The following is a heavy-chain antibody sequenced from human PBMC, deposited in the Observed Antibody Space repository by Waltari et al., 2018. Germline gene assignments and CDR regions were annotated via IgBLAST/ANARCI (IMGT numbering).Heavy chain of an antibody. Sequence: EVQLVESGGGLVTPGGSLRLSCAASGFTFSNAWMSWVRQARGKGLEWGGRIKSKTDGGTTDNAAPVKGRLTISRDDSKNTLYLQMNSLKTEDTAVYYCTTDVQQADYVWGQGTLVTVSS. D-gene: IGHD3-16*01. CDR3: TTDVQQADYV. CDR1: GFTFSNAW. V-gene: IGHV3-15*01. J-gene: IGHJ4*02. CDR2: IKSKTDGGTT.